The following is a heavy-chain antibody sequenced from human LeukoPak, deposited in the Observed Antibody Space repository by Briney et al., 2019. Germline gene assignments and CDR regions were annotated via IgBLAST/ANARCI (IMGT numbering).Heavy chain of an antibody. V-gene: IGHV1-18*01. CDR3: ASGVNSYGVPSFDY. CDR2: ISAYNGNT. Sequence: SVTVSFKASGYTFTSYGISWVRQAPGQGLEWMGWISAYNGNTNYAQKLQGRVTMTTDTSTSTAYMELRSLRSDDTAVYYCASGVNSYGVPSFDYWGQGTLVTVSS. J-gene: IGHJ4*02. CDR1: GYTFTSYG. D-gene: IGHD5-18*01.